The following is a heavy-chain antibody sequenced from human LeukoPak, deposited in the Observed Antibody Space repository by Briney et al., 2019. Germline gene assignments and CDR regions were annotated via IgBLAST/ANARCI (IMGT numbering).Heavy chain of an antibody. Sequence: SQTLSLTCAISGDSVSSNSAAWIWLRQSPSRGLEWLGRTYYRSNWYNDYAVSVKSRITINPDTSKNQFSLQLNSVTPEDTAVYYCVGEGPYNWFDPWGQGTLVTVSS. J-gene: IGHJ5*02. V-gene: IGHV6-1*01. CDR1: GDSVSSNSAA. CDR2: TYYRSNWYN. CDR3: VGEGPYNWFDP.